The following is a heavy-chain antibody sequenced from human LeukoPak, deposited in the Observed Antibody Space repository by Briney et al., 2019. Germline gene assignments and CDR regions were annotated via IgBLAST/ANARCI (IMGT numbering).Heavy chain of an antibody. Sequence: GEPLQISCKVSGSRFTNYWIGWVRQMPGKGLEWMGIIYPGDSDATYSPSFQGQVTISADKSINTAYLQWSSLKASDTAMYYCARHVGTVVTPTYSPYFDYWGQGTLVTVSS. CDR1: GSRFTNYW. CDR2: IYPGDSDA. J-gene: IGHJ4*02. CDR3: ARHVGTVVTPTYSPYFDY. V-gene: IGHV5-51*01. D-gene: IGHD4-23*01.